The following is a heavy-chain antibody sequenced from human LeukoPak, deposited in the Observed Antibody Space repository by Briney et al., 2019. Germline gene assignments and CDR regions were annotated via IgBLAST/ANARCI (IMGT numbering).Heavy chain of an antibody. Sequence: GGSLRLSCAASGFTFSTYAMHCVRQAPGKGLEWVAVISYDGSNKYYADSVKGRFTISRDNSKNTLYLQVDSLRGEDTAVYYCANGPVSGSRRQNRTLWRRGTLVTVSS. V-gene: IGHV3-30*18. J-gene: IGHJ4*02. D-gene: IGHD4-11*01. CDR2: ISYDGSNK. CDR3: ANGPVSGSRRQNRTL. CDR1: GFTFSTYA.